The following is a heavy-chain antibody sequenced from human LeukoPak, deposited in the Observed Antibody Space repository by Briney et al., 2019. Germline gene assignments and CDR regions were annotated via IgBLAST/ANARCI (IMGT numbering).Heavy chain of an antibody. CDR2: ITDDGRDT. J-gene: IGHJ4*02. Sequence: GGSLRLSCEASGFIFHNYAMSWVRQAPGKGLEWVTAITDDGRDTYHADSVQGRFSISRDNPKNTLYLQMNSLRVEDTAIYYCVKGSSSSRPYYFDYWGPGTLVTDSS. V-gene: IGHV3-23*01. D-gene: IGHD6-6*01. CDR3: VKGSSSSRPYYFDY. CDR1: GFIFHNYA.